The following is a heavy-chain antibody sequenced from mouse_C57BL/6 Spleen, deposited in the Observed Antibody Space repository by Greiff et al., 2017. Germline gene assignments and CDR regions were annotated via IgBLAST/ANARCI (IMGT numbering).Heavy chain of an antibody. Sequence: QVQLQQPGAELVRPGSSVKLSCKASGYTFTSYWMHWVKQRPIQGLEWIGNIDPSDSETHYNQKFKDKATLTVDKSSSTAYMQLSSLTSEDSAVXYCARSGYSNAWFAYWGQGTLVTVSA. J-gene: IGHJ3*01. CDR2: IDPSDSET. CDR3: ARSGYSNAWFAY. CDR1: GYTFTSYW. V-gene: IGHV1-52*01. D-gene: IGHD2-5*01.